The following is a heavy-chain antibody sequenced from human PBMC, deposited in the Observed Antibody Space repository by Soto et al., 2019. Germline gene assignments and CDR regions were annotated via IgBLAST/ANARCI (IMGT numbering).Heavy chain of an antibody. J-gene: IGHJ5*02. CDR1: GYTFTIYG. V-gene: IGHV1-18*01. CDR2: ISAYNGNT. Sequence: ASVKVSCKASGYTFTIYGISWVLQAPGQGLEWMGWISAYNGNTNYAQKLQGRVTMTTDTSTSTAYMELRSLRSDDTAVYYCARMDTRSGWFDPWGQGTLVTVSS. CDR3: ARMDTRSGWFDP.